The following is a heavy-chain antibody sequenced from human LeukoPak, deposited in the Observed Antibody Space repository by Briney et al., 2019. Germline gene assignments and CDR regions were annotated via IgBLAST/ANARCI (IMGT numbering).Heavy chain of an antibody. CDR3: ARDWAPLTGYYSAEYFQH. D-gene: IGHD3-9*01. CDR1: GYTFTSYG. CDR2: TSAYNGNT. V-gene: IGHV1-18*01. Sequence: ASVKVSCKASGYTFTSYGISWVRQAPGQGLEWMGWTSAYNGNTNYAQKLQGRVTMTTDTSTSTAYMELRSLRSDDTAVYYCARDWAPLTGYYSAEYFQHWGQGTLVTVSS. J-gene: IGHJ1*01.